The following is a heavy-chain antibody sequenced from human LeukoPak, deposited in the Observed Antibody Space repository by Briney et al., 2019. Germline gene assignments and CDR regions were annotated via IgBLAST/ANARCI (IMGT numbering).Heavy chain of an antibody. D-gene: IGHD5-18*01. V-gene: IGHV3-23*01. J-gene: IGHJ4*02. Sequence: GGSLRLSCAASGFTFSSFTMTWVRQTPGKGPEWVAAIGGRGTSTYYADSLEGRFTITRDNSKDMVYLQMNSLRAEDTAIYFCTRTGYNYGTPLNYWGQGTLVTVSS. CDR2: IGGRGTST. CDR1: GFTFSSFT. CDR3: TRTGYNYGTPLNY.